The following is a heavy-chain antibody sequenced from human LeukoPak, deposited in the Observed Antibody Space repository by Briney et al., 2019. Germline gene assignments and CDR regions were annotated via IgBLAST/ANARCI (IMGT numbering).Heavy chain of an antibody. CDR1: GGSISSSSYY. Sequence: SETLSLTCTVSGGSISSSSYYWAWIRQPPGKRLEWIGNIYYSGSTYYNPSLKSRVTISVDTSKNQFSLKLSSVTAADTAVYYCARRLNGMATIDRYFGYWGQGTLVTVSS. D-gene: IGHD5-24*01. V-gene: IGHV4-39*01. CDR2: IYYSGST. CDR3: ARRLNGMATIDRYFGY. J-gene: IGHJ4*02.